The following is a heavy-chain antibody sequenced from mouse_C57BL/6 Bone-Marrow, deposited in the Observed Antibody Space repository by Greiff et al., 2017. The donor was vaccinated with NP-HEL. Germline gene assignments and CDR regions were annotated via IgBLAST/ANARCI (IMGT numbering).Heavy chain of an antibody. J-gene: IGHJ3*01. CDR3: TALRN. CDR1: GFTFSNYW. D-gene: IGHD1-1*01. Sequence: DVQLQESGGGLVQPGGSMKLSCVASGFTFSNYWMNWVRQSPEKGLEWVAQIRLKSDNYATHYAESVKGRFTISRDDSKSSVYLQMNNLRAEDTGIYYCTALRNWGQGTLVTVSA. V-gene: IGHV6-3*01. CDR2: IRLKSDNYAT.